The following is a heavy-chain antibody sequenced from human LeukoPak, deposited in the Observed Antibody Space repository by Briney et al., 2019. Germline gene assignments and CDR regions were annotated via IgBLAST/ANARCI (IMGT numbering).Heavy chain of an antibody. CDR2: ISSSGSTI. D-gene: IGHD3-9*01. CDR3: ARAQARIFTGYYSYYFDY. V-gene: IGHV3-48*03. CDR1: GFTFSSYE. Sequence: GALRLSCAASGFTFSSYEMNWVRQAPGKGLEWVSYISSSGSTIYYADSVKGRFTISRDNAKNSLYLQMNSLRAEDTAVYYCARAQARIFTGYYSYYFDYWGQGTLVTVSS. J-gene: IGHJ4*02.